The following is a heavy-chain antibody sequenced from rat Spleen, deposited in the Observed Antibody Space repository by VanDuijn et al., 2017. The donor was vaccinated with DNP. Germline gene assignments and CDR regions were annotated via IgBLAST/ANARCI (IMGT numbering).Heavy chain of an antibody. CDR1: GYSITSNY. V-gene: IGHV3-1*01. Sequence: EVQLQESGPGLVKPSQSLSLTCSVTGYSITSNYWGWIRKFPGNKMEWMGYISYIGSTSYNPSLKSRISITRDTSKNQFFLQLNSVTPEDTATYFCARWNVFGYNGFDYWGQGVMVTVSS. D-gene: IGHD1-9*01. CDR2: ISYIGST. CDR3: ARWNVFGYNGFDY. J-gene: IGHJ2*01.